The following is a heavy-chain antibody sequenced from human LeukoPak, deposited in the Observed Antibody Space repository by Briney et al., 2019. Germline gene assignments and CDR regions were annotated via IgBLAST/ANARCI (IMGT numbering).Heavy chain of an antibody. CDR2: ISGSGGST. D-gene: IGHD6-13*01. Sequence: GGSLRLSCAASGFTFSSYAMSRVRQAPGKGLEWVSAISGSGGSTYYADSVKGRFTISRDNSKNTLYLQMNSLRAEDTAVYYCAKHEQQLVLGWFDPWGQGTLVTVSS. V-gene: IGHV3-23*01. CDR1: GFTFSSYA. J-gene: IGHJ5*02. CDR3: AKHEQQLVLGWFDP.